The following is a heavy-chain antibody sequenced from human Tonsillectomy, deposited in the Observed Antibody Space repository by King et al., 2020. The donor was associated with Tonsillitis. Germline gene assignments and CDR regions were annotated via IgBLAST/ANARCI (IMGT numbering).Heavy chain of an antibody. Sequence: VQLVESGGGLVQPGGSLRLSCAASGFTFSSYALSWVRQAPGKGLEWISAIGGSGVSTYCADSVKGRFTISRDNSKNTLYLQMNSLRAEDTAGYYCAKQWLRYYFDYWGQGTLVTVSS. CDR2: IGGSGVST. CDR3: AKQWLRYYFDY. CDR1: GFTFSSYA. V-gene: IGHV3-23*04. J-gene: IGHJ4*02. D-gene: IGHD6-19*01.